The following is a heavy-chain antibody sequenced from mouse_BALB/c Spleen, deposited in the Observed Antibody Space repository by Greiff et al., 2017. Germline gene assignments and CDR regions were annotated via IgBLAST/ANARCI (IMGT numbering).Heavy chain of an antibody. V-gene: IGHV5-15*02. Sequence: VQLKESGGGLVQPGGSRKLSCAASGFTFSDYGMAWVRQAPGKGPEWVAFISNLAYSIYYADTVTGRFTISRENAKNTLYLEMSSLRSEDTAMYYCAREEGYDPCAYWGQGTLVTVSA. CDR3: AREEGYDPCAY. CDR1: GFTFSDYG. CDR2: ISNLAYSI. D-gene: IGHD2-3*01. J-gene: IGHJ3*01.